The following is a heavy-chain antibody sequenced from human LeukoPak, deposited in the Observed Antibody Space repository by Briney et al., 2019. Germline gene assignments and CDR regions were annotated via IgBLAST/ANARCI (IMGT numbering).Heavy chain of an antibody. Sequence: SQTLSLTCTVSGGSISSGSYYWSWIRQPAGKGLEWIGRIYTSGSTNYIPSLKSRVTISVDTSKNQFSLKLSSVTAADTAVYYCARDSYCGGDCYYSYWGQGTLVTVSS. J-gene: IGHJ4*02. CDR1: GGSISSGSYY. CDR3: ARDSYCGGDCYYSY. CDR2: IYTSGST. D-gene: IGHD2-21*01. V-gene: IGHV4-61*02.